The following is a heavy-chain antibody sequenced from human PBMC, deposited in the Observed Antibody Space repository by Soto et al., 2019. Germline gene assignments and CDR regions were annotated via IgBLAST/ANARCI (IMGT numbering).Heavy chain of an antibody. V-gene: IGHV1-24*01. Sequence: ASVKVSCKVSGYTLTGVSIHWVRQAPGKGLEWMGGFHREDGETTYAQMFQGRVIMTEDSSTDTGYMQPRSLRSGDTAVYYCARPYAPSGSYGYWGPG. CDR1: GYTLTGVS. CDR2: FHREDGET. CDR3: ARPYAPSGSYGY. J-gene: IGHJ4*02. D-gene: IGHD1-26*01.